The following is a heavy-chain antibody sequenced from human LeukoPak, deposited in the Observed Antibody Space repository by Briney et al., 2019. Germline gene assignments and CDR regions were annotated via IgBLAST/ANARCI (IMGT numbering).Heavy chain of an antibody. CDR3: ARDPRSHPSKNYYYYGMDV. J-gene: IGHJ6*01. CDR1: GGSMDSYY. V-gene: IGHV4-59*01. Sequence: PSETLYLTCTISGGSMDSYYWTWIRQPPGKRLEWIAYIYYNGGSTNYNPSLESRVSISVDTSKNQFSLILNSVTAADTAVYYCARDPRSHPSKNYYYYGMDVWGQGTTVTVSS. CDR2: IYYNGGST.